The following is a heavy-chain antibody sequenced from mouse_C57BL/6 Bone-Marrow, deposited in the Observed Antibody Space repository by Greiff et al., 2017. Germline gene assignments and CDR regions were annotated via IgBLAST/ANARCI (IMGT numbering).Heavy chain of an antibody. Sequence: QVQLKESGPGLVAPSQSLSITCTVSGFSLTSYGVDWVRQPPGKGLEWLGVIWGGGSTNYNSARMSRLSISKDNSKSQVFLKMNSLQTDDTAMYYCAKWLLRLYFDYWGQGTTLTVSS. CDR1: GFSLTSYG. CDR3: AKWLLRLYFDY. J-gene: IGHJ2*01. D-gene: IGHD2-3*01. V-gene: IGHV2-9*01. CDR2: IWGGGST.